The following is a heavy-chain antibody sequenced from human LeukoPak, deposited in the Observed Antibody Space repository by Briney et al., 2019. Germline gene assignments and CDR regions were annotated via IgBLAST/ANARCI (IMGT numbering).Heavy chain of an antibody. CDR2: IYSGDSDT. D-gene: IGHD5-24*01. CDR3: ARPNNGYSPLDS. CDR1: GYSFATHW. Sequence: GESLKISLKGSGYSFATHWIALVRQVPGKGLGGMGIIYSGDSDTRYSPSFEGQVTISADKSTSTAHLQWSSLKPSDTAMYYCARPNNGYSPLDSWGQGTLVTVS. J-gene: IGHJ5*01. V-gene: IGHV5-51*01.